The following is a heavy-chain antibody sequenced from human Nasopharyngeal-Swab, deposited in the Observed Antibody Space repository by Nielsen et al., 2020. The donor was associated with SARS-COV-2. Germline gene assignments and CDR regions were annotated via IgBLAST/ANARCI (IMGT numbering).Heavy chain of an antibody. CDR1: GFTFSSYA. CDR3: ARGPPIVVLTAILPDYYYLDV. Sequence: GGSLRLSCAASGFTFSSYAMSWVRRAPGKGLEWVSIISGSGDTTYYADSVNDRFTISRDNARNSLYLQMNNLRAEDTAVYYCARGPPIVVLTAILPDYYYLDVWGQGTTVTVSS. V-gene: IGHV3-23*01. J-gene: IGHJ6*03. D-gene: IGHD2-21*02. CDR2: ISGSGDTT.